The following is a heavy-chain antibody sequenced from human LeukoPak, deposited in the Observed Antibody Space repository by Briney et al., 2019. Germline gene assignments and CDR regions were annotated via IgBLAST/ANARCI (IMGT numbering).Heavy chain of an antibody. J-gene: IGHJ4*02. CDR3: ARGGGVAGTGEYYFDY. V-gene: IGHV3-23*01. CDR1: GFTFSIYA. D-gene: IGHD6-19*01. CDR2: ISGSGGST. Sequence: GGSLRLSCAASGFTFSIYAMSWVRQAPGKGLEWVSAISGSGGSTYYADSVKGRFTISRDNSKNTLYLQMNSLRAEDTAVYYCARGGGVAGTGEYYFDYWGQGTLVTVSS.